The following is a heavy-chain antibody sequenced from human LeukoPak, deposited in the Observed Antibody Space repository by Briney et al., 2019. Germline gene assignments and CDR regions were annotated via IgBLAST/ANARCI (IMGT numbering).Heavy chain of an antibody. J-gene: IGHJ4*02. D-gene: IGHD2-15*01. CDR3: AKVGGPQVVAAPFDY. CDR2: ISGSGGST. V-gene: IGHV3-23*01. Sequence: GGSLRLSCAASGFTFSSYAMSWVRQAPGKGLEWVSAISGSGGSTYYADSVKGRFTISRDNSKNTLYLQMNSLRAEDTAVYYCAKVGGPQVVAAPFDYWGQGTLVTVSS. CDR1: GFTFSSYA.